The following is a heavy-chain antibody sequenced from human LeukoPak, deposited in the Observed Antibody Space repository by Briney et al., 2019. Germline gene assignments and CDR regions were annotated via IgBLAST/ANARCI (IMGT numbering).Heavy chain of an antibody. D-gene: IGHD3-3*01. CDR3: ARDKIRFLEWLSIKGGWFDP. CDR1: GFTFSKYA. CDR2: INDRGTGT. J-gene: IGHJ5*02. Sequence: PGGSLRLSCAASGFTFSKYAMSWVRQAPGKGLEWVSTINDRGTGTYYADSVKGRFIISRDNSKNTLSLQMNSLRAEDTAVYYCARDKIRFLEWLSIKGGWFDPWGQGTLVTVSS. V-gene: IGHV3-23*01.